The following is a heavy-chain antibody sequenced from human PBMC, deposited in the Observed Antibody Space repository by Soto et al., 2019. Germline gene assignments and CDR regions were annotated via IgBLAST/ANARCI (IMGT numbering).Heavy chain of an antibody. CDR1: GGTFSTSA. CDR3: ARDKDRAQLGGNYYYMMDA. CDR2: IMPIFRTA. V-gene: IGHV1-69*12. J-gene: IGHJ6*02. Sequence: QVQVVQSGAEVKKPGSSVKVSCKTSGGTFSTSAISWVRQAPGQGLEWMGGIMPIFRTADYAQKFQGRVTITADESASTAYLELRSLTSEDTAVYYCARDKDRAQLGGNYYYMMDAWGQGTTVTVTS. D-gene: IGHD3-3*02.